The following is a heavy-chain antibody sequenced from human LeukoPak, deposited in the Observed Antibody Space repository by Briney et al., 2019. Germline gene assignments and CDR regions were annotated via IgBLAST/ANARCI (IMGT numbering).Heavy chain of an antibody. D-gene: IGHD2-2*01. Sequence: ASVKVSCKASGYTFTSYDINWVRQATGQGLEWMGWMNPNSGNTGYAQKFQGRVTMTRNTSISTAYMELSSLRSEDTAVYYCARSPSRVVVPAAKVIDYWGQGTLVTLSP. J-gene: IGHJ4*02. CDR1: GYTFTSYD. CDR2: MNPNSGNT. V-gene: IGHV1-8*01. CDR3: ARSPSRVVVPAAKVIDY.